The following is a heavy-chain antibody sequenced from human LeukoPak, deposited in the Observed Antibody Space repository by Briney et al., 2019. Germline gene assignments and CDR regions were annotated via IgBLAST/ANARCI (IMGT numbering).Heavy chain of an antibody. V-gene: IGHV1-69*13. D-gene: IGHD2-2*01. J-gene: IGHJ4*02. CDR3: ARDCSSTSCYANFDY. CDR2: IIPIFGTA. CDR1: GGTFSSYA. Sequence: GASVEVSCKASGGTFSSYAISWVRQAPGQGLEWMGGIIPIFGTANYAQKFQGRVTITADESTSTAYMELSSLRSEDTAVYYCARDCSSTSCYANFDYWGQGTLVTVSS.